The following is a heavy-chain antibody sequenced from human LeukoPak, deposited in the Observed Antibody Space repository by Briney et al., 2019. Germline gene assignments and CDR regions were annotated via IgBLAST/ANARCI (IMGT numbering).Heavy chain of an antibody. CDR2: IGTAGDT. CDR3: AKDRDSNWYPYFEY. J-gene: IGHJ4*02. CDR1: GFTFSSYD. V-gene: IGHV3-13*01. Sequence: GGSLRLSCAASGFTFSSYDIHWVRQATGKGLEWVSAIGTAGDTYYPGSVKGRFTISRENAKNSLYLQMNSLRAEDTAVYYCAKDRDSNWYPYFEYWGQGTLITVSS. D-gene: IGHD4-11*01.